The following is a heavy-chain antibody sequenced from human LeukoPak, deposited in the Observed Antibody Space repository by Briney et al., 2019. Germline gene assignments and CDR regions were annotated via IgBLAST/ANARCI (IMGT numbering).Heavy chain of an antibody. V-gene: IGHV3-23*01. CDR3: AKKGYYDGSGYYMYYFDH. CDR2: INYGGDTT. J-gene: IGHJ4*02. D-gene: IGHD3-22*01. Sequence: GGSLRLSCAASEFTFSTYAMSWVRQAPGGGLEWVSSINYGGDTTYYADSVKGRFTISRDNSKNTLYLQMNRLRAEDTAVYYCAKKGYYDGSGYYMYYFDHWGQGTLVTVSS. CDR1: EFTFSTYA.